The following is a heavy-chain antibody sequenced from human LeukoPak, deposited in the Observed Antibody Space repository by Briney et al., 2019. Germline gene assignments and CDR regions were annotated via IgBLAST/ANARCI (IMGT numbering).Heavy chain of an antibody. D-gene: IGHD6-25*01. Sequence: PSETLSLTCTVSGGSISSSSYYWGWIRQPPGKGLEWIGSIYYSGSTYYNPSLKSRVTISVDTSKNQFSLKLSSVTAADTAVYYCARAGSYYCYYMDVWGKGTTVTVSS. CDR1: GGSISSSSYY. CDR2: IYYSGST. V-gene: IGHV4-39*07. J-gene: IGHJ6*03. CDR3: ARAGSYYCYYMDV.